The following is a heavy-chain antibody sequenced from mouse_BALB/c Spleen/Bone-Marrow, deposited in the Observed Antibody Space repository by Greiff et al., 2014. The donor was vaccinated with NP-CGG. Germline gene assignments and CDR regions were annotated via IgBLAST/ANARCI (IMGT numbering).Heavy chain of an antibody. CDR2: IFPGDGDT. V-gene: IGHV1-80*01. CDR3: ARGDFDYDFTMDY. CDR1: GYVFSSYW. Sequence: VQLQQSGAELVRPGSSVKISCKASGYVFSSYWMNWVKQRPGQGLEWIGQIFPGDGDTNYNGQFKGKATLTADRSSSTAFMQLSSLTSEDAAVYVYARGDFDYDFTMDYWGQGTSVTVSS. D-gene: IGHD2-4*01. J-gene: IGHJ4*01.